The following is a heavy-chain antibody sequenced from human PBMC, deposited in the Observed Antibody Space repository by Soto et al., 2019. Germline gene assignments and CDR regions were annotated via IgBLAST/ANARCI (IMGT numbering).Heavy chain of an antibody. V-gene: IGHV5-51*01. CDR3: ATSRRVDYDFWSGYLFDY. CDR1: GYSFTSYW. J-gene: IGHJ4*02. D-gene: IGHD3-3*01. Sequence: GESLKISCKGSGYSFTSYWIGWVRQMPGKGLEWMGIIYPGDSDTRYSPSFQGQVTISADKSISTAYLQWSSLKASDTAMYYCATSRRVDYDFWSGYLFDYWGQGTLVTVSS. CDR2: IYPGDSDT.